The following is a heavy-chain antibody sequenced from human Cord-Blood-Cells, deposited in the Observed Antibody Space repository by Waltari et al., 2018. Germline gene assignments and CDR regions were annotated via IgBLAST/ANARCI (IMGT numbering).Heavy chain of an antibody. Sequence: QVQLQPWGAGLLMPSETLSLTCPVYGGSFSGYYWIWTRQPPGKWLAWIGEISHSGSINYNPALKSRVTISVDTSKHQVSLKLSSVNAADTAVDDCASLDGARSYHFDLWGRGTLVTVSS. CDR1: GGSFSGYY. CDR3: ASLDGARSYHFDL. V-gene: IGHV4-34*01. J-gene: IGHJ2*01. D-gene: IGHD2-2*03. CDR2: ISHSGSI.